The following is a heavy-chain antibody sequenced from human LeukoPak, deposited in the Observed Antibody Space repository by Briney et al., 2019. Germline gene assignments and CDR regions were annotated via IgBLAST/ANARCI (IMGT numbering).Heavy chain of an antibody. CDR3: ARDVLVRPLRYYFDF. V-gene: IGHV3-7*01. D-gene: IGHD1-1*01. CDR2: IKLDGSEK. Sequence: QSGGSLRLSCAASGFTFSDYYMSWIRQAPGKGLECVATIKLDGSEKYYVDSVKGRFTTSRDNTKNSLYLQMNSLRAEDTGVYYCARDVLVRPLRYYFDFWGQGALVTVSS. CDR1: GFTFSDYY. J-gene: IGHJ4*02.